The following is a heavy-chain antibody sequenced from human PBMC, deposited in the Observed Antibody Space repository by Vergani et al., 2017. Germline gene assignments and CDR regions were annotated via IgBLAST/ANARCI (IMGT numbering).Heavy chain of an antibody. D-gene: IGHD3-3*01. Sequence: QLQLQESGPGLVKPSETLSLTCTVSGDSISSSSYYWGWIRQPPGKGLEWIGSIYYSGKTYYNPSLKSRVTISVDTTKHHFSLKLNSVTAADTAVYYCARNPYDFWSGYFDYWGQGTLVTVSS. CDR3: ARNPYDFWSGYFDY. V-gene: IGHV4-39*02. CDR2: IYYSGKT. J-gene: IGHJ4*02. CDR1: GDSISSSSYY.